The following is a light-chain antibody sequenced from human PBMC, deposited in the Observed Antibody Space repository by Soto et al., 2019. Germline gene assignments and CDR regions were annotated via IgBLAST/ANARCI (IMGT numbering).Light chain of an antibody. CDR2: AAS. CDR3: QTYNSAPWT. Sequence: DIQMTQSPSSLSASVGDRVTITCRASQGISNYLAWYQQKPGKVPKLLIYAASTLQSGVPSRFSGSGSGPDFTPTISSLQPEDVATYHCQTYNSAPWTFGQGTQVEIK. CDR1: QGISNY. V-gene: IGKV1-27*01. J-gene: IGKJ1*01.